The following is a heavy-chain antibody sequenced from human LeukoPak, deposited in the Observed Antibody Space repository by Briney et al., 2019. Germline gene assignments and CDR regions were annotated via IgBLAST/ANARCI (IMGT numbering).Heavy chain of an antibody. J-gene: IGHJ4*02. D-gene: IGHD3-22*01. CDR1: GYTFTSYP. CDR3: ARSTPDLYFDSSGYYPSYFDY. V-gene: IGHV1-3*01. Sequence: ASEKVSCKASGYTFTSYPMHWVRQAPGQRLEWMGWILAGHGNTKYSQKLQGRVTITRDTSASTAYMELSSLRSEDTAVYYCARSTPDLYFDSSGYYPSYFDYWGQGTLVTVSS. CDR2: ILAGHGNT.